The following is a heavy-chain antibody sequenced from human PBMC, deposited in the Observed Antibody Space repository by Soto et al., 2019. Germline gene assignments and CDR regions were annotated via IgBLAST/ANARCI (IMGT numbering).Heavy chain of an antibody. CDR1: GFTFSSYG. CDR2: IWYDGSNK. V-gene: IGHV3-33*01. Sequence: GGSLRLSCAASGFTFSSYGMHWVRQAPGKGLEWVAVIWYDGSNKYYADSVKGRFTISRDNSKNTLYLQMNSLRAEDTAVYYCARDQENYYDSSGYPAYWGQGTLVTVSS. CDR3: ARDQENYYDSSGYPAY. D-gene: IGHD3-22*01. J-gene: IGHJ4*02.